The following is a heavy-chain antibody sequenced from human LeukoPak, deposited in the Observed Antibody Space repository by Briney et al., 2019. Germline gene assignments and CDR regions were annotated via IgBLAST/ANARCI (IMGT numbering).Heavy chain of an antibody. V-gene: IGHV3-11*04. CDR1: GFTFSDYY. J-gene: IGHJ4*02. CDR2: ISSSGSTI. CDR3: ARDGPPYYDFWSGYWVDY. Sequence: GGSLRLSCAASGFTFSDYYMSWIRQAPGKGLEWVSYISSSGSTIYYADSVKGRFTISRDNAKNSLYLQMNSLRAEDTAVYYCARDGPPYYDFWSGYWVDYWGQGTLVTVSS. D-gene: IGHD3-3*01.